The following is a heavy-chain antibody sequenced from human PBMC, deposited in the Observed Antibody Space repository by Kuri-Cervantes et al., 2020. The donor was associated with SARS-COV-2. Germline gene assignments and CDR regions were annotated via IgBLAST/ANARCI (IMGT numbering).Heavy chain of an antibody. CDR3: ARGLDFWSGYYGMDV. D-gene: IGHD3-3*01. V-gene: IGHV1-18*04. J-gene: IGHJ6*02. CDR2: INPNSGNT. CDR1: GYTFTGYY. Sequence: ASVKVSCKASGYTFTGYYMHWVRQAPGQGLEWMGWINPNSGNTNYAQKLQGRVTMTTDTSTSTAHMELRSLRSDDTAVYYCARGLDFWSGYYGMDVWGQGTTVTVSS.